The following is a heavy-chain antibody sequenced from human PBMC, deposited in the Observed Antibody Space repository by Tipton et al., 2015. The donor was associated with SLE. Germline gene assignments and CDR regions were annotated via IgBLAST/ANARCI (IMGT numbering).Heavy chain of an antibody. CDR3: ARDPASREKDRPRVFDI. J-gene: IGHJ3*02. Sequence: TLSLTCTASGGSISSSSYYWSWIRQPPGKGLEWIGDIYYSGSTNYNPSLKSRVTISVDTSKNQFSLKLSSVTAADTAVYYCARDPASREKDRPRVFDIWGQGTMVTVSS. V-gene: IGHV4-61*01. D-gene: IGHD1-26*01. CDR1: GGSISSSSYY. CDR2: IYYSGST.